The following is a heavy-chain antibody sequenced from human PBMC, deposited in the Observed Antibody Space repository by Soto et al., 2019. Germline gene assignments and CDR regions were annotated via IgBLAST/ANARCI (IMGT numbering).Heavy chain of an antibody. D-gene: IGHD6-13*01. Sequence: QVQLVESGGGVVQPGTSLTLSCAASGFTFSSYGMHWVRQAPGKGLEWVAAISHDGSKKNYADSVQGRFTISRHNTKKTLQQQMKSLKGEDTAVYYCAKVVEQHQVRLGFDIWGQGTLVTVSS. CDR2: ISHDGSKK. V-gene: IGHV3-30*18. CDR3: AKVVEQHQVRLGFDI. CDR1: GFTFSSYG. J-gene: IGHJ3*02.